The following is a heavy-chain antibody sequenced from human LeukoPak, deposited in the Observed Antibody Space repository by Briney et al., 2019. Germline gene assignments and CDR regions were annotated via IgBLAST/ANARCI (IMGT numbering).Heavy chain of an antibody. V-gene: IGHV4-59*12. CDR2: IFYSGST. Sequence: GSLRLSCTASGFTFGDYAMSWVRQAPGKGLEWIGNIFYSGSTYYGPSLKSRLTISLDTSRNQFSLKLNSVTAADTAVYYCAKSNGYGLIDIWGQGTMVTVSS. CDR1: GFTFGDYA. CDR3: AKSNGYGLIDI. D-gene: IGHD3-10*01. J-gene: IGHJ3*02.